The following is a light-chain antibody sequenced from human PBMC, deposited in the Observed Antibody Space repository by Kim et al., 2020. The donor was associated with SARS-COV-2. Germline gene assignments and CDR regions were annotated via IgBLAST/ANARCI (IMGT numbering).Light chain of an antibody. CDR3: QAWDSSTVV. CDR2: QDS. J-gene: IGLJ2*01. CDR1: KLGDKY. Sequence: SYELTQPPSVSVSPGQTASITCSGDKLGDKYACWYQQKPGQPPVLVIYQDSKRPSGIPEPFSGSNSGNTATLTISGTQAMDEADYYCQAWDSSTVVFGGGTQLTVL. V-gene: IGLV3-1*01.